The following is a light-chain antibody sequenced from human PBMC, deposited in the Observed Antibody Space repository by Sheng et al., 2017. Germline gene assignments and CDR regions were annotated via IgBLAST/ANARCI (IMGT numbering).Light chain of an antibody. V-gene: IGLV2-14*03. CDR2: NVS. CDR3: SSYTRNVVL. Sequence: QSALTQPASVSGSPGQSITISCTGTSSDVGGSNYVSWYQHHPGKAPKVIIYNVSDRPTGISNRFSATKSGNTASLTISGLQAEDEANYYCSSYTRNVVLFGGGDQVVRP. J-gene: IGLJ3*02. CDR1: SSDVGGSNY.